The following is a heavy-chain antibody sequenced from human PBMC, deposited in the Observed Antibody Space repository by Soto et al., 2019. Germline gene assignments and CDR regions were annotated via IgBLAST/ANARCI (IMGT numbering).Heavy chain of an antibody. Sequence: QVQLVQSGAEVKKPGASVKVSCKASGYTFSSYGISWVRQAPGQGLEWRGWISANNGNTNYAQKVQGRVTMTTDTTTSTAYMELRSRRSDDTAVYYCARGWPGAPFDYWGQGTPVTVSS. CDR2: ISANNGNT. J-gene: IGHJ4*02. V-gene: IGHV1-18*01. D-gene: IGHD1-26*01. CDR3: ARGWPGAPFDY. CDR1: GYTFSSYG.